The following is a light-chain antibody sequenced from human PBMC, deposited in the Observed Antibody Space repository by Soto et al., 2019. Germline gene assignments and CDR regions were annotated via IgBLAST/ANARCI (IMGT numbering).Light chain of an antibody. CDR3: SSYTTSGTRV. Sequence: IDVGGYSFVSWYQLHPGKAPKPMIYEVSNRPSGVSNRFSGSKSGNTASLTISGLQAEDESDYYCSSYTTSGTRVFGTGTKV. CDR2: EVS. CDR1: IDVGGYSF. J-gene: IGLJ1*01. V-gene: IGLV2-14*01.